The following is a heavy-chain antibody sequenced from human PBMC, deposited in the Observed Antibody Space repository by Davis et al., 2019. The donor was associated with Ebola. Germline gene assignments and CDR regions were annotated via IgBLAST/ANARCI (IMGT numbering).Heavy chain of an antibody. V-gene: IGHV4-59*11. CDR3: ARDSYTTSCSSHRAFDF. Sequence: PPETLSLTCTVSGGSISNHYWNWVRQTPGKGLEWIGYIFYSGSTNYNPSLKSRLTMSVDTSKGQFSLELKSLTAADTAIYCCARDSYTTSCSSHRAFDFWGPGILVTVSS. CDR2: IFYSGST. CDR1: GGSISNHY. D-gene: IGHD2-2*02. J-gene: IGHJ4*02.